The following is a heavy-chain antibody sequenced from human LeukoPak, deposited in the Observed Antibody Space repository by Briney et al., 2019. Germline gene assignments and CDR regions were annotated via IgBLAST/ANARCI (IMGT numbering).Heavy chain of an antibody. CDR1: GFTFSSYA. J-gene: IGHJ6*02. V-gene: IGHV3-23*01. D-gene: IGHD3-10*01. CDR2: ISGSGGST. Sequence: PGGSLRLSCAASGFTFSSYAMSWVRQAPGKGLEWVSAISGSGGSTYYADSVKGRFAISRDNSKNTLYLQMNSLRAEDTAVYYCAKTFSGLPRIYGMDVWGQGTTVTVSS. CDR3: AKTFSGLPRIYGMDV.